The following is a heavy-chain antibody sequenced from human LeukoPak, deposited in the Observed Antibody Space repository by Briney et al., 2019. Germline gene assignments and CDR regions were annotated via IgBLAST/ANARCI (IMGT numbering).Heavy chain of an antibody. J-gene: IGHJ4*02. CDR1: GFTFNRNA. V-gene: IGHV3-23*01. Sequence: PGGSLRLCCAASGFTFNRNAISWVRQAPGKGLEWVSTIGGSGDKTFYADSVKGRFTISRDNSKNMVHLQMNSLTGEDTALYYCVRRGAESSGWGDHDFWGQGALVTVSS. CDR3: VRRGAESSGWGDHDF. D-gene: IGHD6-19*01. CDR2: IGGSGDKT.